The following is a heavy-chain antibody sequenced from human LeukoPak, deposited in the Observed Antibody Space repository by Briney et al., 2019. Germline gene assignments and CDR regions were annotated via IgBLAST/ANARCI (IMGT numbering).Heavy chain of an antibody. D-gene: IGHD6-13*01. V-gene: IGHV3-11*04. CDR2: ISYRGAI. Sequence: KPGGSLRLSCAASGFTFSDFYMGWIRQAPGKGREWVSYISYRGAIYYADSVQGRFTISRDNARNSLYLQMNSLRAEDTAVYYCARDIPAAGLFFDYWGQGTLVTVSS. J-gene: IGHJ4*02. CDR3: ARDIPAAGLFFDY. CDR1: GFTFSDFY.